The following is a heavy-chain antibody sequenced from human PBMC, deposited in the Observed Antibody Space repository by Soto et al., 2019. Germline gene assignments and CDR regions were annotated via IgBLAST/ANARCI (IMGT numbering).Heavy chain of an antibody. CDR1: GGSISSGDYY. CDR2: IYYSGST. J-gene: IGHJ4*02. D-gene: IGHD2-15*01. Sequence: QVQLQESGPGLVKPSQTLSLTCTVSGGSISSGDYYWSWIRQPPGKGLEWIGYIYYSGSTYYNPSLKSRVTISVDPSKNQFSLKLSSVTAADTAVYYCARGGTLGYCSGGSCPDPDADYWGQGTLVTVSS. V-gene: IGHV4-30-4*01. CDR3: ARGGTLGYCSGGSCPDPDADY.